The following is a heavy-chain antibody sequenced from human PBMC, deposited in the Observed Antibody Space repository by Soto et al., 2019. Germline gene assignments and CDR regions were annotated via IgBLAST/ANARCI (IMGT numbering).Heavy chain of an antibody. J-gene: IGHJ4*02. CDR1: GYTFTSYD. CDR2: MNPNSGNT. V-gene: IGHV1-8*01. CDR3: ARDPGFRSDD. D-gene: IGHD3-9*01. Sequence: ASVKVSCKASGYTFTSYDINWVRQATGQGLEWMGWMNPNSGNTDYAQKFQGRVTMTTDTSTSTAYMELRSLRSDDTAVYYCARDPGFRSDDWGQGTLVTVSS.